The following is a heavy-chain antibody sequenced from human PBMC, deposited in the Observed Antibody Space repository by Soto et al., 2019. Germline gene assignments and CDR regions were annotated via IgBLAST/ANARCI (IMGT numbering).Heavy chain of an antibody. CDR2: INHSGST. CDR3: ARVSYDILTVSWFDP. V-gene: IGHV4-34*01. D-gene: IGHD3-9*01. Sequence: SETLSLTCAVYGGSFSGYYWSWIRQPPGKGLEWIGEINHSGSTNYNPSLKSRVTISVDTSKNQFSLKLSSVTAADTAVYYCARVSYDILTVSWFDPWGQGTLVTVSS. CDR1: GGSFSGYY. J-gene: IGHJ5*02.